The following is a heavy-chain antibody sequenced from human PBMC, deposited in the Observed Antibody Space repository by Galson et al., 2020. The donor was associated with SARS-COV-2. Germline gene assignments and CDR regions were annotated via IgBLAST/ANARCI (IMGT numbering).Heavy chain of an antibody. CDR3: ARDRNYYDSSGYSFDS. J-gene: IGHJ4*02. D-gene: IGHD3-22*01. V-gene: IGHV3-48*02. CDR1: GFTLSSYS. CDR2: ISSSSSSI. Sequence: GESLKISCAASGFTLSSYSMNWVRQAPGKGLEWVSYISSSSSSIYYADSVKGRFTISRDNAKNSLYLQMNSLRDEDTAVYYCARDRNYYDSSGYSFDSWGQGTLVTVSS.